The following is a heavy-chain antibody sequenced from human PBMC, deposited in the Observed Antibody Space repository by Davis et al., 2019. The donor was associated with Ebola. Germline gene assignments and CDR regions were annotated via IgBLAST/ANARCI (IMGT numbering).Heavy chain of an antibody. Sequence: AASVKVSCKASGGTFNRDAISWVRQAPGQGLEWLGGIIPIFGTPNYAQKLQGRVTMTTDTSTSTAYMEVGSLKSDDTAVYYCARAQFPTTSDHWGQGTLVTVSS. CDR2: IIPIFGTP. D-gene: IGHD1-1*01. J-gene: IGHJ4*02. CDR3: ARAQFPTTSDH. CDR1: GGTFNRDA. V-gene: IGHV1-69*05.